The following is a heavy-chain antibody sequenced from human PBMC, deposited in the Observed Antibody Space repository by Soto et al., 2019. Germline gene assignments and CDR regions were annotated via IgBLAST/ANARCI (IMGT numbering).Heavy chain of an antibody. CDR1: GFTFSDYY. CDR3: ARGLGASCPPLCKDY. J-gene: IGHJ4*02. Sequence: GGSLRLSRAASGFTFSDYYMSWIRQAPGKGLEWVSYISSSGSTIYYADSVKGRFTISRDNAKNSLYLQMNSLRAEDTAVYYCARGLGASCPPLCKDYWGQGTLVTISS. V-gene: IGHV3-11*01. D-gene: IGHD2-2*01. CDR2: ISSSGSTI.